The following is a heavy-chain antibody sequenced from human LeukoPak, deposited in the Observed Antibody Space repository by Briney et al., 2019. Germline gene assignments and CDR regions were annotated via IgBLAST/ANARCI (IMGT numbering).Heavy chain of an antibody. CDR3: ARAPTLYGSGPVLDY. J-gene: IGHJ4*02. V-gene: IGHV3-23*01. CDR2: ISGSGGST. CDR1: GFTFSGYV. Sequence: GGSLRLSCAASGFTFSGYVMTWVRQPPGKGLQWVADISGSGGSTYYADSVKGRFSISRDNSKNTLYLQLDSLRAEDTAVYYCARAPTLYGSGPVLDYWGQGTLVTVSS. D-gene: IGHD3-10*01.